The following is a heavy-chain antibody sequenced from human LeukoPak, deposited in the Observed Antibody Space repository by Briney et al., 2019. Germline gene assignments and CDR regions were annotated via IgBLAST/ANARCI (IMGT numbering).Heavy chain of an antibody. V-gene: IGHV3-11*04. J-gene: IGHJ4*02. CDR2: ISSSGSTI. CDR3: ARVMKTVTKGGSSGPTLFYFDY. D-gene: IGHD4-11*01. Sequence: PGGSLRLSCAASGFTFSDYYMSWIRQAPGKGLEWVSYISSSGSTIYYADSVKGRFTISRDNAKNSLYLQMNSLRAEDTAVYYCARVMKTVTKGGSSGPTLFYFDYWGQGTLVTVSS. CDR1: GFTFSDYY.